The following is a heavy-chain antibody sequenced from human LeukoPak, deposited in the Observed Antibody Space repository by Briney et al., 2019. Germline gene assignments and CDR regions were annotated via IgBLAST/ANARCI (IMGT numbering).Heavy chain of an antibody. CDR1: GFTLSRYW. CDR2: IKREGSEK. CDR3: AREMSGGSSFDS. Sequence: GGSLRLSWAASGFTLSRYWMSWVRQAPGKGLEWVANIKREGSEKYYVDSVKGRFTIFRDNAKNSLYLQMNRLRAEDTAVFYCAREMSGGSSFDSWAKGTLVTVSP. V-gene: IGHV3-7*01. D-gene: IGHD2-15*01. J-gene: IGHJ4*02.